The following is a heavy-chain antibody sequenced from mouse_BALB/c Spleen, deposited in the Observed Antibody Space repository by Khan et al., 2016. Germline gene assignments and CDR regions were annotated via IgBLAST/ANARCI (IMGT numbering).Heavy chain of an antibody. CDR1: GFTFSDYY. Sequence: VELVESGGGLVQPGGSLKLSCATSGFTFSDYYMYWVRQTPEKRLEWVAYISNGGGSTYYPDTVKGRFTISRDNAKNTLYLQMSRLKSEDTAMYYCARSIHYYGYVTYWGQGTLVTVSA. CDR2: ISNGGGST. CDR3: ARSIHYYGYVTY. J-gene: IGHJ3*01. D-gene: IGHD1-2*01. V-gene: IGHV5-12*02.